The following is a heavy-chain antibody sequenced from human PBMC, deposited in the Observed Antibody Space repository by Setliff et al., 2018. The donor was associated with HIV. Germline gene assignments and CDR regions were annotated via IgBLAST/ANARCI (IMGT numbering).Heavy chain of an antibody. Sequence: ASVKVSCKASGYSFTTYAISWVRQAPGQGLEWMGWISAYNGKTLYAQKFQGRVTMTTDTSTNTAYMDLRSLRSDDTAVYYCARGRRGDLDYYMDVWGKGTTVTVSS. CDR2: ISAYNGKT. D-gene: IGHD2-21*02. CDR3: ARGRRGDLDYYMDV. V-gene: IGHV1-18*01. CDR1: GYSFTTYA. J-gene: IGHJ6*03.